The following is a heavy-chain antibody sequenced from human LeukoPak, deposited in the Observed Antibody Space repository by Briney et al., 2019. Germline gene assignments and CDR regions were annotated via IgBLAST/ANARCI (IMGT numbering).Heavy chain of an antibody. CDR3: ARPTPYCSAGSCYFDY. CDR2: IYQSGRT. V-gene: IGHV4-38-2*01. Sequence: SETLSLTCGVSGYSISSGYYWGWIRQPPGKGLEWIVSIYQSGRTYYNPSLKSRVTISVDTSKNQFSLKLSSVTAAGTAVYYCARPTPYCSAGSCYFDYWGQGTLVTVSS. CDR1: GYSISSGYY. D-gene: IGHD2-15*01. J-gene: IGHJ4*02.